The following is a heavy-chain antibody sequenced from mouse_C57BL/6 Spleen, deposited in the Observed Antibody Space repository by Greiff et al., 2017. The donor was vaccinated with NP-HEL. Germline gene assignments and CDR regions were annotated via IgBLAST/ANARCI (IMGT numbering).Heavy chain of an antibody. V-gene: IGHV1-64*01. CDR1: GYTFTSYW. CDR2: IHPNSGST. J-gene: IGHJ4*01. CDR3: ARELRYGDYYAMDY. D-gene: IGHD1-1*01. Sequence: QVQLQQPGAELVKPGASVKLSCKASGYTFTSYWMHWVKQRPGQGLEWIGMIHPNSGSTNYNEKFKSKATLTVDKSSSTAYMQLSSLTSEDSAVYYCARELRYGDYYAMDYWGQGTSVTVSS.